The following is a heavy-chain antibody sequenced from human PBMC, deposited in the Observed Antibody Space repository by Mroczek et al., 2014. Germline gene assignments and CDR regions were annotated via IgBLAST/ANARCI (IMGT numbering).Heavy chain of an antibody. CDR3: DKKLTPSKIVYYYMDV. V-gene: IGHV3-9*01. CDR2: ISWNSGSI. J-gene: IGHJ6*03. CDR1: GFTFDDYA. Sequence: ESGGGLVQPGRSLRLSCAASGFTFDDYAMHWVRQAPGKGLEWVSGISWNSGSIGYADSVKGRFTISRDNAKNSLYLTNEQSESWRTRSLYYCDKKLTPSKIVYYYMDVVGTKGPRSPSP. D-gene: IGHD4/OR15-4a*01.